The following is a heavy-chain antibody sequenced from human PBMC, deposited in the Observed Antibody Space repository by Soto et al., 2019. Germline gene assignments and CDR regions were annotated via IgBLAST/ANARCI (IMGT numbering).Heavy chain of an antibody. Sequence: PGGSLRLSCAASGFTFSSYAMHWVRQAPGKGLEWVAVISYDGSNKYYADSVKGRFTISRDNSKNTLYLQMNSLRAEDTAVYYCARADYDFWSGYYAIPNYYYYYGMDVWGQGTTVTVSS. J-gene: IGHJ6*02. D-gene: IGHD3-3*01. CDR2: ISYDGSNK. CDR3: ARADYDFWSGYYAIPNYYYYYGMDV. CDR1: GFTFSSYA. V-gene: IGHV3-30-3*01.